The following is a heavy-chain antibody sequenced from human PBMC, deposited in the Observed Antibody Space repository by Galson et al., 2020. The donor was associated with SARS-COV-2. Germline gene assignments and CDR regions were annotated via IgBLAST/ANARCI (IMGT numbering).Heavy chain of an antibody. CDR2: ISDSGGNT. D-gene: IGHD6-19*01. CDR3: VKEGRTGWYYFDY. CDR1: GFTFRNYA. J-gene: IGHJ4*02. V-gene: IGHV3-64D*08. Sequence: GGSLRLSCPASGFTFRNYAMHWVRQAPGKGLEYASGISDSGGNTYYADSVKGRFTISRDNSKDTLYHQMSSLRPEDTAVYYCVKEGRTGWYYFDYWGQGTLVTVSS.